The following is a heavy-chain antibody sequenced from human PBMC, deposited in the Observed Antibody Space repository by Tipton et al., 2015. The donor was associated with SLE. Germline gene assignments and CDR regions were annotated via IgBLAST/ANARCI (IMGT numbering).Heavy chain of an antibody. J-gene: IGHJ6*03. D-gene: IGHD6-19*01. CDR1: GFNFSSYA. CDR3: AKEGGAGTRGYHYYYYMDV. V-gene: IGHV3-30-3*01. Sequence: SLRLSCADSGFNFSSYAMHWVRQAPGKGLEWVAVISYDESNKFYADSVKGRFTISRDNSKNTLYLQMNSLRPEDTAVYYCAKEGGAGTRGYHYYYYMDVWGKGTTVTVSS. CDR2: ISYDESNK.